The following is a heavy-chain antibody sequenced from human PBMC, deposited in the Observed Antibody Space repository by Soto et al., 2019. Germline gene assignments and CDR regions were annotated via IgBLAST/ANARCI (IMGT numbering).Heavy chain of an antibody. CDR3: ARVSGIAARLPYFDY. CDR2: INHSGST. D-gene: IGHD6-6*01. Sequence: SETLSLTCAVYGGSFSGYYWSWIRQPPGKGLEWIGEINHSGSTNYNPSLKSRVTISVDTSKNQFSLKLSSVTAADTAVYYCARVSGIAARLPYFDYWGQGTLVTVSS. V-gene: IGHV4-34*01. J-gene: IGHJ4*02. CDR1: GGSFSGYY.